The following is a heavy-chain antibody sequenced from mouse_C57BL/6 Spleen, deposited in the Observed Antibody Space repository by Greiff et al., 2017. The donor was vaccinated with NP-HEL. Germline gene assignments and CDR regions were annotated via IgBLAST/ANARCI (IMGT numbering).Heavy chain of an antibody. CDR3: ARPLRGYFDY. CDR2: IHPNSGST. J-gene: IGHJ2*01. Sequence: VQLQESGAELVKPGASVKLSCKASGYTFTSYWMHWVKQRPGQGLEWIGMIHPNSGSTNYNEKFKSKATLTVDKSSSTAYMQLSSLTSEDSAVYYCARPLRGYFDYWGQGTTLTVSS. V-gene: IGHV1-64*01. CDR1: GYTFTSYW. D-gene: IGHD2-12*01.